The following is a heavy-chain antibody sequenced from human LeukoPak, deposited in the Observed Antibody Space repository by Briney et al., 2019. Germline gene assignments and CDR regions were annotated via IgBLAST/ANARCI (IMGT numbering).Heavy chain of an antibody. V-gene: IGHV3-21*01. D-gene: IGHD5-24*01. CDR2: ISSSSSYI. CDR1: GFTVSTNS. CDR3: ARAPSIGDPYFDL. J-gene: IGHJ2*01. Sequence: GGSLRLSCTVSGFTVSTNSMSWVRQAPGKGLEWVSSISSSSSYIYYADLVKGRFTISRDNAKNSLYLQMNSLRAEDTAVYYCARAPSIGDPYFDLWGRGTLVTVSS.